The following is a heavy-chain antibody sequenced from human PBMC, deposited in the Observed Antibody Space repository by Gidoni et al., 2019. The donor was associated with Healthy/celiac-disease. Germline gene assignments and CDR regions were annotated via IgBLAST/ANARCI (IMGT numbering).Heavy chain of an antibody. CDR2: IIPIFGTA. D-gene: IGHD3-10*01. V-gene: IGHV1-69*06. J-gene: IGHJ4*02. CDR1: GGTFSSSA. Sequence: QVQLVQSGAEGKKPGSSVTVSCKASGGTFSSSALSWVRQAPGQGLEWMGGIIPIFGTANYAQKSQGRVTITADKSTSTAYMELSSLRSEDTAVYYCARASTYYYGSGSYYFDYWGQGTLVTVSS. CDR3: ARASTYYYGSGSYYFDY.